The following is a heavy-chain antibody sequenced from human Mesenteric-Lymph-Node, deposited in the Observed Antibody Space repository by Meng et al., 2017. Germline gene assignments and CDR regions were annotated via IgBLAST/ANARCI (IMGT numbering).Heavy chain of an antibody. V-gene: IGHV4-4*02. J-gene: IGHJ5*02. D-gene: IGHD1-14*01. CDR1: GGSITNRNL. CDR2: IYYSGNT. CDR3: ARAEYYNWFDP. Sequence: VQLEESGPGLVKPSGTLSLTCAVSGGSITNRNLWSWVRLPPGKGLEWIGYIYYSGNTYYNPSLKSRVTISIDTSKNQFSLKLSSVTAADTAVYYCARAEYYNWFDPWGQGTLVTVSS.